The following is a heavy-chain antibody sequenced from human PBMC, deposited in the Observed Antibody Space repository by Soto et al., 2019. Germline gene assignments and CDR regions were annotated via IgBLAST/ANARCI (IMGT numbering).Heavy chain of an antibody. CDR1: GGTFSSYT. Sequence: SVKVSCKASGGTFSSYTISWVRQAPGQGLEWMGRIIPILGIANYAQKFQGRVTITADKSTSTAYMELSSLRSEDTAVYYCAARPEYSSSTEYYFDYWGQGTLVTVSS. D-gene: IGHD6-6*01. J-gene: IGHJ4*02. CDR2: IIPILGIA. V-gene: IGHV1-69*02. CDR3: AARPEYSSSTEYYFDY.